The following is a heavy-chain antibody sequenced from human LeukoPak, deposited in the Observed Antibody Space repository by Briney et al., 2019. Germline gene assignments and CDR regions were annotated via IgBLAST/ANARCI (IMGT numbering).Heavy chain of an antibody. D-gene: IGHD4-11*01. J-gene: IGHJ4*01. Sequence: GGSLRLSCAASGFIFSHHGMHWIRQAPGQGLEWVAVIWSDGTNRFYADSVKGRFTISRDNSQNTVFLQMDSLRVKDTAIYYCARDAQRGFDYSNSLKYWGHGTLVTVSS. CDR2: IWSDGTNR. CDR1: GFIFSHHG. V-gene: IGHV3-33*01. CDR3: ARDAQRGFDYSNSLKY.